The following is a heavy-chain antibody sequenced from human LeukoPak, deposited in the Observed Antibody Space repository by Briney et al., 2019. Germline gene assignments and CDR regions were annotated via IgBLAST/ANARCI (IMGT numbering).Heavy chain of an antibody. CDR3: AGPSTVTTVGYYYSYMDV. V-gene: IGHV1-2*06. J-gene: IGHJ6*03. D-gene: IGHD4-17*01. CDR1: GYTFTGYY. CDR2: INPNSGGT. Sequence: GASVKVSCKASGYTFTGYYMHWVRQAPGQGLEWMGRINPNSGGTNYAQKFQGRVTMTRDTSISTAYMELSRLRSDDTAVYYCAGPSTVTTVGYYYSYMDVWGKGTTVTVSS.